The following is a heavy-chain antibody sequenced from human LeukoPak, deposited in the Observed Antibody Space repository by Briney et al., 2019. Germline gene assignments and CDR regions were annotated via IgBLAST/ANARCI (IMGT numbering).Heavy chain of an antibody. D-gene: IGHD4-17*01. J-gene: IGHJ4*02. CDR1: GGSISSSSYY. V-gene: IGHV4-39*01. Sequence: SETLSLTCTVSGGSISSSSYYWGWIRQPPGKGLEWIGSIYYSGSTYYNPSLKSRVTISVDTSKNQFSLKLSSVTAADTAVYYCARRAGDYGLLDYWGQGTLVTASS. CDR3: ARRAGDYGLLDY. CDR2: IYYSGST.